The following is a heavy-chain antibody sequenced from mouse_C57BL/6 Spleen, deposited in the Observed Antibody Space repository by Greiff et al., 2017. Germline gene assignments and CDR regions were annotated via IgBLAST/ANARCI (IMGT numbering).Heavy chain of an antibody. J-gene: IGHJ4*01. CDR2: IDPNSGGT. Sequence: VKLQQPGAELVKPGASVKLSCKASGYTFTSYWMHWVKQRPGRGLEWIGRIDPNSGGTKYNEKFKSKATLTVDKPSSTAYMQLSSLTSEDSAVYYCARGYGSSPLYAMDYWGQGTSVTVSS. CDR1: GYTFTSYW. D-gene: IGHD1-1*01. CDR3: ARGYGSSPLYAMDY. V-gene: IGHV1-72*01.